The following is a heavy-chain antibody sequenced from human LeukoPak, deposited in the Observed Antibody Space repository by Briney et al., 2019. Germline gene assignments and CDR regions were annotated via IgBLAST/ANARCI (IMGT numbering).Heavy chain of an antibody. J-gene: IGHJ3*02. D-gene: IGHD2-2*01. V-gene: IGHV3-9*01. CDR1: GFTFDDYA. CDR3: ARDLILGYCSSTSCYRAFDI. Sequence: SGGSLRLSCAASGFTFDDYAMYWVRQAPGKGLEWVSGISWNSGSRGYADSVKGRFNISRDNAKNSLYLQMNSLGAEDTAVYYCARDLILGYCSSTSCYRAFDIWGQGTMVTVSS. CDR2: ISWNSGSR.